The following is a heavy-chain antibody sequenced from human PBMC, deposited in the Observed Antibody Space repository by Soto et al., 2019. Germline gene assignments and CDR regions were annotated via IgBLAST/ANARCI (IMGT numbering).Heavy chain of an antibody. J-gene: IGHJ4*02. D-gene: IGHD3-22*01. CDR3: ARDNSYYDSSDCPDY. CDR2: IWYDGSNK. Sequence: GGSLRLSCAASGFTFSSYGMHWVRQAPGKGLEWVAVIWYDGSNKYYADSVKGRFTISRDNSKNTLYLQMNSLRAEDTSVYYCARDNSYYDSSDCPDYWGQGTLVTVSS. V-gene: IGHV3-33*01. CDR1: GFTFSSYG.